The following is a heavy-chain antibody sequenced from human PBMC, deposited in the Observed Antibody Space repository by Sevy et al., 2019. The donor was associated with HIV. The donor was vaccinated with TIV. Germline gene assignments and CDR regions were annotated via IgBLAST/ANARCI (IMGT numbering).Heavy chain of an antibody. V-gene: IGHV1-69*13. CDR1: GGTFSSYA. CDR2: IIPIFGTA. D-gene: IGHD6-13*01. J-gene: IGHJ4*02. CDR3: ARSVAAAGTRGRGDY. Sequence: ASLKVSCKASGGTFSSYAISWVRQAPGQGLEWMGGIIPIFGTANYAQKFQGRVTITADESTSTAYMELSSLRSEDTAVYYCARSVAAAGTRGRGDYWGQGTLVTVSS.